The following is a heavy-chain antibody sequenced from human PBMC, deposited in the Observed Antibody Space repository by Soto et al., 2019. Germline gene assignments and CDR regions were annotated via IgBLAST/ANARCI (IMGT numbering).Heavy chain of an antibody. Sequence: QLHLQESVQGLVKPSETLSLTCTVSGASISNSTYYWGWIRQPPGKGLEWIGSIYFSGSTYCNPSLKSRVTTSADTSKNQFSLKLNSVTAADTAVYYCARLPITIIRGFLIPYYFDYWGQGTLVSISS. V-gene: IGHV4-39*01. CDR1: GASISNSTYY. CDR3: ARLPITIIRGFLIPYYFDY. D-gene: IGHD3-10*01. CDR2: IYFSGST. J-gene: IGHJ4*02.